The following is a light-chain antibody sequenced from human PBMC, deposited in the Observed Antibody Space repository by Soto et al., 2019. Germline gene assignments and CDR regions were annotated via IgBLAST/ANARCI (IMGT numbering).Light chain of an antibody. Sequence: QSVLTQPPSASGTPGQRVTISCSGSSSNIGSNTVNWYQQLPGTAPKLLIYSNNQRPSGVPDRFSGSKSGTSASLAISGLQYEGEDDLYCAPWDDSLNGFCVFGGGTKLTVL. CDR3: APWDDSLNGFCV. CDR2: SNN. V-gene: IGLV1-44*01. J-gene: IGLJ3*02. CDR1: SSNIGSNT.